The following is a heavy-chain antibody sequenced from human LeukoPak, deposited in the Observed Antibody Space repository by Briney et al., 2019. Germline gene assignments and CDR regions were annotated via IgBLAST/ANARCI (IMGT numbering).Heavy chain of an antibody. CDR1: GGSISSSSYY. V-gene: IGHV4-39*01. Sequence: PSETLSLTCTVSGGSISSSSYYWGWIRQPPGKGLEWIGSIYYSGSTYYNPSLKSRVTISVDTSKNQFSLKLSSVTAADTAVYYCARHDLGGGSFDYWGQGTLVTVS. J-gene: IGHJ4*02. CDR3: ARHDLGGGSFDY. D-gene: IGHD2-15*01. CDR2: IYYSGST.